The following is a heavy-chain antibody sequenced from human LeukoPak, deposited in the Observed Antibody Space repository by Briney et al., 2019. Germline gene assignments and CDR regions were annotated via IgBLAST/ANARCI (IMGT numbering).Heavy chain of an antibody. CDR2: IGTAGDP. CDR3: ARAVPDILTGSGAFDI. CDR1: GFTFSSYD. D-gene: IGHD3-9*01. J-gene: IGHJ3*02. Sequence: PGGSLRLSCAAAGFTFSSYDMHWVRHATGKGLEWVSAIGTAGDPYYPGSVKGRFTISRENAKHSLYLQMNSLRAGDTAVYYCARAVPDILTGSGAFDIWGQGTMVTVSS. V-gene: IGHV3-13*05.